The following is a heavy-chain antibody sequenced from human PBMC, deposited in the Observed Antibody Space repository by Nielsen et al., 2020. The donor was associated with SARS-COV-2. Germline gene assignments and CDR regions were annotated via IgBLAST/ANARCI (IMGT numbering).Heavy chain of an antibody. Sequence: GESLKISCAASGFTFSSYAMSWVRQAPGKGLEWVSGINWNGGSTGYADSVKGRFTISRDNAKNSLYLQMNSLRAEDTALYYCAKDSYDTFDYWGQGTLVTVSS. D-gene: IGHD3-22*01. V-gene: IGHV3-20*04. CDR1: GFTFSSYA. CDR2: INWNGGST. J-gene: IGHJ4*02. CDR3: AKDSYDTFDY.